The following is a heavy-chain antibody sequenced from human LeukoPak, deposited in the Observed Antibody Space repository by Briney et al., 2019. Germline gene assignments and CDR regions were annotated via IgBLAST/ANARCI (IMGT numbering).Heavy chain of an antibody. Sequence: SETLSLTCAVYGGSFSGYYWSWIRQPPGKGLEWIGEINHSGRTNYNPSLKSRVTISVDTSKNQFSPKLSSVTAADPAVYYCARATVIGYYYYYYMDVWGKGTTVTVSS. J-gene: IGHJ6*03. D-gene: IGHD4-11*01. CDR3: ARATVIGYYYYYYMDV. CDR2: INHSGRT. V-gene: IGHV4-34*01. CDR1: GGSFSGYY.